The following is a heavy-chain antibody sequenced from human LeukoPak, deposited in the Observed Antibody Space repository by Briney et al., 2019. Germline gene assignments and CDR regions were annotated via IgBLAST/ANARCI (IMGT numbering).Heavy chain of an antibody. CDR1: GFTFSSYA. CDR2: LSNTGSST. Sequence: PGGSLGLSCAASGFTFSSYAMSWVRQAPGKGLEWVSGLSNTGSSTYYGGSVKGRLIISRDNSQNTVYLEMSSLRAEDTAVYYCAKHYPQLAHRSYFDYWGQGTLVTVSS. CDR3: AKHYPQLAHRSYFDY. V-gene: IGHV3-23*01. D-gene: IGHD6-13*01. J-gene: IGHJ4*02.